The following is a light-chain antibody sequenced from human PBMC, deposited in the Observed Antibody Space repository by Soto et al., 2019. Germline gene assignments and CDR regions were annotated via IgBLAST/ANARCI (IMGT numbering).Light chain of an antibody. V-gene: IGKV1-5*03. CDR2: QAS. J-gene: IGKJ2*01. CDR1: QSVSPW. CDR3: QQYHSYPYS. Sequence: DILMTQSPSTLSVSVRDRVTITCRASQSVSPWLAWYQQKPGKAPRLLIYQASTLESGVPSRFSGSGTGTEFTLPISSLQPDDWATYYCQQYHSYPYSFGQGTKLEI.